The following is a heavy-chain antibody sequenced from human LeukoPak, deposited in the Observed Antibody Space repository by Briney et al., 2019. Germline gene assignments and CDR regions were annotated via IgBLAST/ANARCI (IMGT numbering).Heavy chain of an antibody. CDR2: IYSGGNT. D-gene: IGHD3-22*01. Sequence: GGSLRLSCAASGFTVSSNYMNWVRQAPGKGLEWVSIIYSGGNTHYADSVKGRFTISRDNSQNTLYLQMNSLRPEDTAVYYRARLLYYYDSSIYQRYFDYWGQGTLVTVSS. CDR3: ARLLYYYDSSIYQRYFDY. V-gene: IGHV3-53*01. J-gene: IGHJ4*02. CDR1: GFTVSSNY.